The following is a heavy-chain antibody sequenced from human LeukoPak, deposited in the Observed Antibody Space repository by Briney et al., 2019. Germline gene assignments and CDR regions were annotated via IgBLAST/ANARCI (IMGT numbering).Heavy chain of an antibody. CDR2: ISPGGGTT. D-gene: IGHD6-13*01. Sequence: GRSLRLSCAVSGFAFGSEAMSWVRQSPARGLEWVASISPGGGTTYYADYVKGRFTISRDNSKNSLFVQMNSLRAEDTAVYYCAKVYSSSWDDFDYWGQGTLVTVSS. CDR3: AKVYSSSWDDFDY. CDR1: GFAFGSEA. J-gene: IGHJ4*02. V-gene: IGHV3-23*01.